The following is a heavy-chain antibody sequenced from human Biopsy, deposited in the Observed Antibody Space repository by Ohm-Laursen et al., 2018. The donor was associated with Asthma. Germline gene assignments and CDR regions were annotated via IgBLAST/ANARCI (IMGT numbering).Heavy chain of an antibody. Sequence: SLRLSCAASGFTFSGYTMNWVRQAPGKGLEWVSSITSSSSYIFYADSVKGRFTISRDNPRNSLYLQMNSLRAEDTAIYYCARDIAFGGVHDFWGQGTLVAVSS. J-gene: IGHJ4*02. V-gene: IGHV3-21*04. CDR3: ARDIAFGGVHDF. D-gene: IGHD3-16*01. CDR2: ITSSSSYI. CDR1: GFTFSGYT.